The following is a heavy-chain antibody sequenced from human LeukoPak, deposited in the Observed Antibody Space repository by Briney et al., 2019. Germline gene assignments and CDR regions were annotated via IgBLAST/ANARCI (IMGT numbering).Heavy chain of an antibody. J-gene: IGHJ4*02. CDR2: IYYSGRT. V-gene: IGHV4-59*12. CDR1: GGSISNYH. Sequence: PSETLSLTCTVSGGSISNYHWSLVRLPPGKGLEWIGYIYYSGRTTYNPSFKSRLTMSMDTSKNQFSLKLRSVTAADTAVYYCAGDYDSGSYRFDYWGQGALVTVSS. D-gene: IGHD3-10*01. CDR3: AGDYDSGSYRFDY.